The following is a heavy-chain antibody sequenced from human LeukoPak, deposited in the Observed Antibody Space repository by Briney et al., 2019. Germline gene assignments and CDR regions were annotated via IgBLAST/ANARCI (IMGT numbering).Heavy chain of an antibody. CDR3: AKRGVVIRVILVGFHKEAYYFDS. J-gene: IGHJ4*02. V-gene: IGHV3-23*01. D-gene: IGHD3-22*01. Sequence: GGSLRLSCAVSGIALSNYGMSWGRQAPGKGLEWVAGISVSGGRTNYADSVKGRFTISRDNPKNTLYLQMNSLRAEDTAVYFCAKRGVVIRVILVGFHKEAYYFDSWGQGALVTVSS. CDR1: GIALSNYG. CDR2: ISVSGGRT.